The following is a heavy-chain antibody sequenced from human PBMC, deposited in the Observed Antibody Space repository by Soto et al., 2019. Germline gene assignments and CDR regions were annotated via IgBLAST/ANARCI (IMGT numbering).Heavy chain of an antibody. D-gene: IGHD1-26*01. V-gene: IGHV3-23*01. CDR2: IDGSGGIT. J-gene: IGHJ5*02. CDR1: GFTFGTTD. CDR3: VKNVGRVNT. Sequence: QLLQSGGGLVQPGGSLTLSCAASGFTFGTTDMSWVRQAPGEGLEWVSTIDGSGGITYYADSVKGRFTISRDNSRNTMYLQTNSLRGDDTALYYCVKNVGRVNTWGQGALVTVSS.